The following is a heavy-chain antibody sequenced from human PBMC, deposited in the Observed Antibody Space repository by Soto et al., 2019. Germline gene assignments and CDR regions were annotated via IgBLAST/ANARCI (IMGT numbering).Heavy chain of an antibody. D-gene: IGHD6-13*01. CDR3: AGIAAAGRRRYYFDY. V-gene: IGHV4-59*08. CDR2: SYYRGST. Sequence: QVQLQESGPGLVKPSETLSLTCTVSGGSISSYYWSWIRQPPGKGLEWIGYSYYRGSTNYNPSPRSRVTISVDTSKNQFSLKLSSVTAADTAVYYCAGIAAAGRRRYYFDYWGQGTLVTVSS. J-gene: IGHJ4*02. CDR1: GGSISSYY.